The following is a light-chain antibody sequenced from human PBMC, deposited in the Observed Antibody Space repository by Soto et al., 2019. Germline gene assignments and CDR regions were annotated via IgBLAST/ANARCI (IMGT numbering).Light chain of an antibody. CDR1: RSISNY. J-gene: IGKJ1*01. V-gene: IGKV1-39*01. CDR2: AAS. CDR3: QQSYSVPR. Sequence: DIQMTQSPSSLSASVGDRVTITCRASRSISNYLNWYQQKSGKVPRPLIYAASSLQPGVPSRFSGTGTGTAFTLTITSLQPEDSATYFCQQSYSVPRFGPGTRVDLK.